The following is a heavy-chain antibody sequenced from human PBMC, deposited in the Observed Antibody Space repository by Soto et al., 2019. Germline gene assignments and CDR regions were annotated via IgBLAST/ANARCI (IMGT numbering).Heavy chain of an antibody. D-gene: IGHD4-17*01. CDR1: GGSISSYY. Sequence: SETLSLTCTVSGGSISSYYWSWIRQPPGKGLEWIGYIYYSGSTNYNPSLKSRVTISVDTSKNQFSLKLSSVTAADTAVYYCAGGYYGPSAFDIWGQGTMVTVSS. CDR2: IYYSGST. CDR3: AGGYYGPSAFDI. V-gene: IGHV4-59*01. J-gene: IGHJ3*02.